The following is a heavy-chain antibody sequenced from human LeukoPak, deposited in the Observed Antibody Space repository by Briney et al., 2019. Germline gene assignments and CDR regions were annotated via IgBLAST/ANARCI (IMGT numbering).Heavy chain of an antibody. CDR1: AFTLSPYN. CDR2: ISSSSSSI. D-gene: IGHD1-26*01. V-gene: IGHV3-48*01. Sequence: GGSLRLSCAASAFTLSPYNMNWVRQAPGKGLEWISYISSSSSSIYYADSVKGRFTISRDNAKNSLYLQMNSLRAEDAAVYYCARVAGGSQPYYFDYWGQGTLVTVSS. CDR3: ARVAGGSQPYYFDY. J-gene: IGHJ4*02.